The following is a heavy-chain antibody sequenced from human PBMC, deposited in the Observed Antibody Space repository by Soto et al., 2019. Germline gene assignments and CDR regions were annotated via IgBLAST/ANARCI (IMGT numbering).Heavy chain of an antibody. D-gene: IGHD1-26*01. CDR3: IRSGSYYRLGWETTRFDY. CDR1: GFTFSNAW. Sequence: EVQLVESGGGLVKPGGSLRLSCAASGFTFSNAWMNWVRQAPGKGLEWVGRIKSKTDGGTTDYAAPVKGRFTISRDDSKNTLYLQMNSLKTEDTAVYYCIRSGSYYRLGWETTRFDYWGQGTLVTVSS. J-gene: IGHJ4*02. CDR2: IKSKTDGGTT. V-gene: IGHV3-15*07.